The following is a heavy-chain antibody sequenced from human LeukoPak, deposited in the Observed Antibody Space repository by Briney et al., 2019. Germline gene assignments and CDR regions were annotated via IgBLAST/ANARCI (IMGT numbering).Heavy chain of an antibody. Sequence: GESLKISCKGSGYRFTSYWIGWVRQMPGKGLEWMGIIYPGDSDTRYSPSFQGQVTISADKSIRTAYLQWSSLKPSDTAMYYCARTGAAATTLLSAFDYWGQGTLVTVSS. V-gene: IGHV5-51*01. CDR2: IYPGDSDT. D-gene: IGHD5-12*01. J-gene: IGHJ4*02. CDR1: GYRFTSYW. CDR3: ARTGAAATTLLSAFDY.